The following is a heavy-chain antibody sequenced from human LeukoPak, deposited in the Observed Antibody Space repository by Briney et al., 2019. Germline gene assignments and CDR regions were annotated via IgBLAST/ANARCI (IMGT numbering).Heavy chain of an antibody. CDR1: GLTFSNYG. J-gene: IGHJ4*02. Sequence: GGSLRLSCAASGLTFSNYGMHWVRQAPGKGLEWVAVIWYDGSNKYYADSVKGRFTLSRDNSKNTLFLQMNSLRPEDTAVYFCARDLTQLALFDYWGQGTLVTSPQ. D-gene: IGHD6-13*01. CDR3: ARDLTQLALFDY. CDR2: IWYDGSNK. V-gene: IGHV3-33*01.